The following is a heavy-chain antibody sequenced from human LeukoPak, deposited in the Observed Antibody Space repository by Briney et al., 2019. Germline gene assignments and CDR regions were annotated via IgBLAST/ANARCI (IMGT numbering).Heavy chain of an antibody. CDR2: IYYSGST. J-gene: IGHJ4*02. Sequence: SETLSHTCTVSGGSISSSSYYWGWIRQPPGKGLEWIGSIYYSGSTYYNPSLKSRVTISVDTSKNQFSLKLSSVTAADTAVYYCARRGRAAAGTRGFYYDSSGYPIGYYFDYWGQGTLVTVSS. CDR1: GGSISSSSYY. D-gene: IGHD3-22*01. CDR3: ARRGRAAAGTRGFYYDSSGYPIGYYFDY. V-gene: IGHV4-39*01.